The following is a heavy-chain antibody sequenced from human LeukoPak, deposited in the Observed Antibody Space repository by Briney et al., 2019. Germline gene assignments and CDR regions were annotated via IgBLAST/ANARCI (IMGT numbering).Heavy chain of an antibody. CDR3: ATSGSKLD. D-gene: IGHD1-26*01. Sequence: GGSLRLSCAASGFTFSSYGMHWVRQAPGKGLEWVAVISYDGSNKYYADSVKGRFTISRDNSKNTLYLQMNSLRAEDTAVYYCATSGSKLDWGQGTLVTVSS. CDR2: ISYDGSNK. J-gene: IGHJ4*02. V-gene: IGHV3-30*03. CDR1: GFTFSSYG.